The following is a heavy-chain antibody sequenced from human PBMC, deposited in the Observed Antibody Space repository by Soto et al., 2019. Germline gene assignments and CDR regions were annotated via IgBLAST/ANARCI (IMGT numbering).Heavy chain of an antibody. CDR2: ISYDGSNK. V-gene: IGHV3-30*18. CDR3: ANDQVGATDFDY. J-gene: IGHJ4*02. D-gene: IGHD1-26*01. Sequence: QVQLVESGGGVVQPGRSLRLSCAASGFTFSSYGMHWVRQAPGKGLEWVAVISYDGSNKYYADSGKGRFTISRDNSKNTLYLQMNSLRAVDTAVYCCANDQVGATDFDYWGQGTLVTVSS. CDR1: GFTFSSYG.